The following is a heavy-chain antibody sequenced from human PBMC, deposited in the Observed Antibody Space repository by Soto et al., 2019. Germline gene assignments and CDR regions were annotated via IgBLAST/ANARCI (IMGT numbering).Heavy chain of an antibody. CDR1: GFTFSSYG. CDR2: ISYDGSNK. CDR3: AKDLGSSSLPSDY. J-gene: IGHJ4*02. V-gene: IGHV3-30*18. D-gene: IGHD6-6*01. Sequence: HPGGSLRLSCAASGFTFSSYGMHWVRQAPGKGLEWVAVISYDGSNKYYADSVKGRFTISRDNSKNTLYLQMNSLRAEDTAVYYCAKDLGSSSLPSDYWGQGTLVTVSS.